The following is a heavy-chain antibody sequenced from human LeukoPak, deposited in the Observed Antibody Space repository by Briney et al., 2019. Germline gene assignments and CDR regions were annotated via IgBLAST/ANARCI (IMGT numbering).Heavy chain of an antibody. D-gene: IGHD4-11*01. Sequence: PSETLSLTCTVSGGSISSYYWSWIRQPAGKGLEWIGRIYTSGSTNYNPSLKSRVTISVDTSKNQFSLKLGSVTAADTAVYYCASISNPPYYYYMDVWGKGTTVTVSS. V-gene: IGHV4-4*07. CDR1: GGSISSYY. CDR2: IYTSGST. J-gene: IGHJ6*03. CDR3: ASISNPPYYYYMDV.